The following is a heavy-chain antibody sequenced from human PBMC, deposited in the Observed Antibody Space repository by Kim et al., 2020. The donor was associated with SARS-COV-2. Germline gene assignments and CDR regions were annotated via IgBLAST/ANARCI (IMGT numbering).Heavy chain of an antibody. J-gene: IGHJ5*02. D-gene: IGHD3-3*01. V-gene: IGHV3-23*01. CDR3: AKAPISYYDFWSGYHNWFDP. Sequence: RFTISRDNSKNTLYLQMNSLRAEDTAVYYCAKAPISYYDFWSGYHNWFDPWGQGTLVTVSS.